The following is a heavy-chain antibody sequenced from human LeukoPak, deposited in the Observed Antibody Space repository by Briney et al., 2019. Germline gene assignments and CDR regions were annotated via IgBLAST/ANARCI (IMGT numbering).Heavy chain of an antibody. CDR3: AKDRDYGDLYYFDY. D-gene: IGHD4-17*01. Sequence: GGSLRLSCVASGFTFSSYAMHWVRQAPGKGLEWVAVISYDGSQKYYADSVKGRFTISRDNSKNTVHLQMNSLRAEDTAVYYCAKDRDYGDLYYFDYWGQGTLVTVSS. V-gene: IGHV3-30*04. J-gene: IGHJ4*02. CDR2: ISYDGSQK. CDR1: GFTFSSYA.